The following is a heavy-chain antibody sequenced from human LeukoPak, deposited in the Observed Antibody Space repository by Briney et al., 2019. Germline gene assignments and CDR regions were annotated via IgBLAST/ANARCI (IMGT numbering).Heavy chain of an antibody. V-gene: IGHV3-43*02. CDR1: GFTFDDYA. CDR2: ISEDGGST. CDR3: AKGAEGAQWLQLV. Sequence: PGRSLRLSCAASGFTFDDYAMHWVRQAPGEGLEWVSVISEDGGSTYYADFVKGRFTISRDNSKNSLYLQMNNLGTEDSALYYCAKGAEGAQWLQLVWGQGTLVTVSS. J-gene: IGHJ4*02. D-gene: IGHD5-24*01.